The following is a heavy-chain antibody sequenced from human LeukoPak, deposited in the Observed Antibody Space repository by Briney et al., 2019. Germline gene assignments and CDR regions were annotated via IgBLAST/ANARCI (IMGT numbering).Heavy chain of an antibody. Sequence: GGSLRLSCAASGFTFSSYSMNWVRQAPGKGLEWVSSISSSSSYIYYADSVKGRFTISRDNAKNSLYLQMNSLRAEDTAVYYCAKVGTPRIYSSSGGPILGWGQGTLVTVSS. V-gene: IGHV3-21*04. D-gene: IGHD6-13*01. CDR2: ISSSSSYI. J-gene: IGHJ4*02. CDR3: AKVGTPRIYSSSGGPILG. CDR1: GFTFSSYS.